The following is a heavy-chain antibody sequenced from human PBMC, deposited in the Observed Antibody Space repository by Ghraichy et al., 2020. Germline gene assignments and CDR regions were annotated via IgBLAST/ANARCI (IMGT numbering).Heavy chain of an antibody. CDR3: ARENRYGSMPPYAFDI. Sequence: SETLSLTCAVSGDSVSSAGYYWTRIRQRTGKDLDWLTYIYSSGSTYYNPSLSSRLSISFDTSQNHFSLSLTPATAADTAIYYCARENRYGSMPPYAFDIWGQGQWSPSPQ. V-gene: IGHV4-31*11. CDR1: GDSVSSAGYY. CDR2: IYSSGST. J-gene: IGHJ3*02. D-gene: IGHD5-24*01.